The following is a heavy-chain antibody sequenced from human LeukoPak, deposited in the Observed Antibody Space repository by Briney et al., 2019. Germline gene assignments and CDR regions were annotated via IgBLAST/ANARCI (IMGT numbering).Heavy chain of an antibody. CDR1: GFTFSTYA. J-gene: IGHJ4*02. Sequence: PGGSLRLSCTASGFTFSTYAMSWVRQAPGKGLEWVSAITDSGGNTHYAAPVKGRFTISRDNSKNTLYLQMNSLRAEDTAVYYCATIIPYSSGFQIDYFDYWGQGTLVTVSS. CDR2: ITDSGGNT. V-gene: IGHV3-23*01. CDR3: ATIIPYSSGFQIDYFDY. D-gene: IGHD6-19*01.